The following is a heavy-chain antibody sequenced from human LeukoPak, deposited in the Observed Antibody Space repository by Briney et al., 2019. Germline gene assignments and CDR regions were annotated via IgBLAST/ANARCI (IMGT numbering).Heavy chain of an antibody. V-gene: IGHV3-23*01. CDR2: ISGSGGST. Sequence: GGSLRLSCAASGFTFSSYAMSWVRQAPGKGLEWVSAISGSGGSTYYADSVKGRFTISRDNSKNTLYLQMNSLRAEDTAVYYCAKDIGLAGPVVPAAIDYWGQGTLVTVSS. CDR3: AKDIGLAGPVVPAAIDY. CDR1: GFTFSSYA. D-gene: IGHD2-2*01. J-gene: IGHJ4*02.